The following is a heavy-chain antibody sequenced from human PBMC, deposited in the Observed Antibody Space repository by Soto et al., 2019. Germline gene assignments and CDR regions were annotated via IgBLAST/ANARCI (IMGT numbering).Heavy chain of an antibody. Sequence: SVKVSCKASGYTFTSYDINWVRQATGQGLEWMGWMNPNSGNTGYAQKFQVRVTMTRNTSISTAYMELSSLRSEDTAVYYCARGRTNDYGESFPGRIDHWGQGTLGTVS. CDR3: ARGRTNDYGESFPGRIDH. J-gene: IGHJ5*02. D-gene: IGHD4-17*01. CDR1: GYTFTSYD. V-gene: IGHV1-8*01. CDR2: MNPNSGNT.